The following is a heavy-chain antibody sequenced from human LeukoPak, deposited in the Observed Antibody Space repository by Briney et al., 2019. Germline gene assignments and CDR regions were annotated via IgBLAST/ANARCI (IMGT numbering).Heavy chain of an antibody. CDR2: ISGSGGST. CDR3: AKHSTIVVVPAAMDYFDY. J-gene: IGHJ4*02. Sequence: PGGSLRLSCAASGFTFSSYAMSWVRQAPGKGLEWVSAISGSGGSTYYADSVKGRFTISRDNSTNTLYLQMNSLRAEDTAVYYCAKHSTIVVVPAAMDYFDYWGQGTLVTVSS. CDR1: GFTFSSYA. D-gene: IGHD2-2*01. V-gene: IGHV3-23*01.